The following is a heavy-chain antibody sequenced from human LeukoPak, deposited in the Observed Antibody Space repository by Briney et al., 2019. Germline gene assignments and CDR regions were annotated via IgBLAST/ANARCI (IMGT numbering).Heavy chain of an antibody. CDR2: ISGRGGST. V-gene: IGHV3-23*01. CDR1: GFAFSSYA. J-gene: IGHJ4*02. CDR3: AREDGSYSYYFDY. D-gene: IGHD1-26*01. Sequence: PGGSLRLSCAASGFAFSSYAMSWVRQAPGKGLEWVSTISGRGGSTYYADSVKGRFTISRDNSKNTLYLQMNSLRAEDTAVYYCAREDGSYSYYFDYWGQGTLVTVSS.